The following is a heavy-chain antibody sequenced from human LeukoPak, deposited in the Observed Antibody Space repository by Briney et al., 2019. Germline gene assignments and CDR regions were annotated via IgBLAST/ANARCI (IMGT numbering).Heavy chain of an antibody. J-gene: IGHJ6*03. V-gene: IGHV1-8*03. CDR3: ARSIVVVPAAEYYYYYYYMDV. CDR1: GYTFTSYD. Sequence: GASVKVSCKASGYTFTSYDINWVRQATGQGLEWMGWMNPNSGNTGYAQKFQGRVTITRNTSISTAYMELSSLRSEDTAVYYCARSIVVVPAAEYYYYYYYMDVWGKGTTVTVSS. CDR2: MNPNSGNT. D-gene: IGHD2-2*01.